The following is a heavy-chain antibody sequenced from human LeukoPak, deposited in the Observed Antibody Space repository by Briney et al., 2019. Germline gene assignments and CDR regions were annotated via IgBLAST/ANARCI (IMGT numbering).Heavy chain of an antibody. Sequence: SETLSLTCSVSHYSISSDCFWGWIRQPPGKGLEWIGSLHHSGSTYYNPSLKSRVTISVDTSKNQFSLKLSSVTAADTAVYYCARGLSSGWYWYYFDYWGQGTLVTVSS. CDR3: ARGLSSGWYWYYFDY. CDR2: LHHSGST. J-gene: IGHJ4*02. D-gene: IGHD6-19*01. V-gene: IGHV4-38-2*02. CDR1: HYSISSDCF.